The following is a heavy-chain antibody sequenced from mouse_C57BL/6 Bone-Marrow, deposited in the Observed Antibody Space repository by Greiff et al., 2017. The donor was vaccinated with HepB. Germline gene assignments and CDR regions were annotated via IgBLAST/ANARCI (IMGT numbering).Heavy chain of an antibody. CDR1: GFTFSDYY. CDR3: AREGGSSYDYAMDY. D-gene: IGHD1-1*01. Sequence: VQVVESEGGLVQPGSSMKLSCTASGFTFSDYYMAWVRQVPEKGLEWVANINYDGSSTYYLDSLKSRFIISRDNTKNILYLQMSSLKSEDTATYYCAREGGSSYDYAMDYWGQGTSVTVSS. V-gene: IGHV5-16*01. J-gene: IGHJ4*01. CDR2: INYDGSST.